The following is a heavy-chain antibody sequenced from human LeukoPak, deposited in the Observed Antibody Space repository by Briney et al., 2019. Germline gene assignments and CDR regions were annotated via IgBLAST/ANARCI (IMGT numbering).Heavy chain of an antibody. CDR1: GFTFSYYT. CDR2: ISYDGSNE. Sequence: GRSLRLSCAASGFTFSYYTMHWVRQAPGKGLEWVAVISYDGSNEYYADSVKGRFTISRDNSKNTLYLQMNSLRGEDTAVYYCAKPVSVDTAMVPCDYWGQGTLVTVSS. CDR3: AKPVSVDTAMVPCDY. J-gene: IGHJ4*02. D-gene: IGHD5-18*01. V-gene: IGHV3-30-3*02.